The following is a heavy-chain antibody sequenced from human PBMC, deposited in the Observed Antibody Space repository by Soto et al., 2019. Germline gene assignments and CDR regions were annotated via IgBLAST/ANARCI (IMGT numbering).Heavy chain of an antibody. J-gene: IGHJ4*02. D-gene: IGHD2-2*01. CDR1: GFTFSNAW. CDR2: IKSETGDGTTT. V-gene: IGHV3-15*01. CDR3: DTSYCSSSSCFYYFDY. Sequence: VQLVESGGGLVKPGGSLRLSCAAAGFTFSNAWMNWVRQAPGKGLEWVGRIKSETGDGTTTDYAAPVKGRFTISRSDSNNTLYLQMNSLKTEDTAVYYCDTSYCSSSSCFYYFDYWGQGTLVSVSS.